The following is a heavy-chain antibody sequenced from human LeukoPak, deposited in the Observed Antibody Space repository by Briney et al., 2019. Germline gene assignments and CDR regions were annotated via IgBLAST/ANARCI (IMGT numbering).Heavy chain of an antibody. V-gene: IGHV1-2*02. Sequence: ASVKVSCKASGYTFTGYYMHWVRQAPGQGLEWMGWIDPNSGGTNYAQKFQGRVTMTRDTSISTAYMELSRLRSDDTAVYYCARDLISAAAAPFDYWGQGTLVTVSS. J-gene: IGHJ4*02. CDR3: ARDLISAAAAPFDY. CDR2: IDPNSGGT. D-gene: IGHD6-13*01. CDR1: GYTFTGYY.